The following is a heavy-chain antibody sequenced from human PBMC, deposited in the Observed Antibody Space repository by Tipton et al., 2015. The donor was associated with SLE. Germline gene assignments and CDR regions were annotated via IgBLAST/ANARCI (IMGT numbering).Heavy chain of an antibody. J-gene: IGHJ6*02. CDR3: ARVGGGSPDGLDV. CDR2: VNPKTGGT. Sequence: QLVQSGAEVKKPGAPVKVSRKASGYTFTDYFIHWVRQAPGQGLEWMGWVNPKTGGTNYAQKFQGRVTLSRDTSISTAYMDLRQLRSDDTAVYYCARVGGGSPDGLDVWGQGATVTVSS. V-gene: IGHV1-2*02. D-gene: IGHD2-15*01. CDR1: GYTFTDYF.